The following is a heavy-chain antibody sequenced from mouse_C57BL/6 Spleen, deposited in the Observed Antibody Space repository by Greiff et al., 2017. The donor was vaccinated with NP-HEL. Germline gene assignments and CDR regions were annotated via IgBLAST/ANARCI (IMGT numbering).Heavy chain of an antibody. CDR1: GYTFTSYW. J-gene: IGHJ4*01. CDR3: ARSEITTVVAEMDY. Sequence: VQLQQSGAELVKPGASVKLSCKASGYTFTSYWMQWVKQRPGQGLEWIGEIDPSDSYTNYNQKFKGKATLTVDTSSSTAYMQLSSLTSEDSAVYYCARSEITTVVAEMDYWGQGTSVTVSS. D-gene: IGHD1-1*01. V-gene: IGHV1-50*01. CDR2: IDPSDSYT.